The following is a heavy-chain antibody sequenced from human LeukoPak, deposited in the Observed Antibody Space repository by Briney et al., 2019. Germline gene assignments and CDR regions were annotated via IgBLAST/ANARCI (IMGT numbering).Heavy chain of an antibody. CDR2: IYYSGST. D-gene: IGHD6-13*01. J-gene: IGHJ5*02. V-gene: IGHV4-59*01. CDR3: ARKGSWYSPANWFDP. CDR1: GGSISSYY. Sequence: PSETLSLTCTVSGGSISSYYWSWIRQPPGKGLEWIGYIYYSGSTNYNPSLKSRVTISVDTSKNQFSLKLSSVTAADTAVYYCARKGSWYSPANWFDPWGQGTLVTVSS.